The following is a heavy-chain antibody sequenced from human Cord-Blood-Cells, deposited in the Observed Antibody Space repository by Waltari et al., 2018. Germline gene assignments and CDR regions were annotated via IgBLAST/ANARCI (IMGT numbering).Heavy chain of an antibody. Sequence: QVQLQESGPGLVKPSQTLSLTCTVSGGSIRSGGYYWSWIRQHPGKGLEWIGYIYYSGSTYYNPSLKSRVTISVDTSKNQFSLKLSSVTAADTAVYYCARGARHDGDYVSEYWGQGTLVTVSS. V-gene: IGHV4-31*03. CDR1: GGSIRSGGYY. CDR3: ARGARHDGDYVSEY. D-gene: IGHD4-17*01. CDR2: IYYSGST. J-gene: IGHJ4*02.